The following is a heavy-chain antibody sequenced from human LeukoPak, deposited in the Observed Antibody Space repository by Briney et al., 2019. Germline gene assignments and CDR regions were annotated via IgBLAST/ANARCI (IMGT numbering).Heavy chain of an antibody. D-gene: IGHD3-22*01. Sequence: GGSLRLSCAASGFTFSNYWMTWVRQAPGKGLEWVANIKQDGSQEYYVGSVKGRFTISRDNGKNSLYLQMNSLRAEDTAVYYCARHYDTTGYSLDYWGQGTLVTVSS. CDR2: IKQDGSQE. V-gene: IGHV3-7*01. CDR3: ARHYDTTGYSLDY. CDR1: GFTFSNYW. J-gene: IGHJ4*02.